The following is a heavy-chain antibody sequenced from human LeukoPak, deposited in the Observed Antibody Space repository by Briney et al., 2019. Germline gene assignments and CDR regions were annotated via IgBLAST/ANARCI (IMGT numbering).Heavy chain of an antibody. J-gene: IGHJ4*02. Sequence: GESLRLSCAASGFTFSSYAMSWVRQAPGRGLEWVSAISGSGGSTYYADSVKGRFTISRDNSKNTLYLQMNSLRAEDTAVYYCARGYYYDSSGYDYWGQGALVTVSS. CDR1: GFTFSSYA. D-gene: IGHD3-22*01. CDR3: ARGYYYDSSGYDY. V-gene: IGHV3-23*01. CDR2: ISGSGGST.